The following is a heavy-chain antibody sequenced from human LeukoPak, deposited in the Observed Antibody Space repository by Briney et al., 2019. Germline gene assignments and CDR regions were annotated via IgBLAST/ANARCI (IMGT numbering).Heavy chain of an antibody. Sequence: GGFLRLSCAASGSTFSSYAMSWVRQAPGKGLEWVSNITGSGGSTYYAHSVKGRFTISRDNSKNTLYLQMNSLRAEDTAVYYCAKDGSQEDSYSNYGGYFDYWGQGTLVTVSS. CDR3: AKDGSQEDSYSNYGGYFDY. CDR2: ITGSGGST. CDR1: GSTFSSYA. D-gene: IGHD4-11*01. V-gene: IGHV3-23*01. J-gene: IGHJ4*02.